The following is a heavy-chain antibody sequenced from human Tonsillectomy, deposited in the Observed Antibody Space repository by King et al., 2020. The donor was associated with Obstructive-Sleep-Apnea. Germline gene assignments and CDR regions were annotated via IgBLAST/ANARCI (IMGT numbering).Heavy chain of an antibody. Sequence: QLVQSGPEVKKPGSSVKVSCKASGGSFSSYAFSWVRQAPGQGLEWMGGIIPILGIADYAQNFQGRVTITADKSTSTAYIELSSLRSEDTAVYYCAKGDGTYSWFDPWGQGTLVSVSS. CDR2: IIPILGIA. J-gene: IGHJ5*02. V-gene: IGHV1-69*09. CDR1: GGSFSSYA. CDR3: AKGDGTYSWFDP.